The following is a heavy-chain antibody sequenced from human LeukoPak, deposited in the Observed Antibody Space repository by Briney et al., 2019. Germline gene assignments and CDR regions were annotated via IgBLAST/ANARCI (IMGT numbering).Heavy chain of an antibody. Sequence: SETLSLTCTVSGGSISTYYWSWLRQPAGKGLEWIGRIYASGSANYNPSLKRRVTISLDRSKNQFSLNLTSMTAADTAVYYCARGLMGTTGEQNWFDPWGQGTLVTVSS. CDR2: IYASGSA. D-gene: IGHD1-7*01. V-gene: IGHV4-4*07. CDR3: ARGLMGTTGEQNWFDP. CDR1: GGSISTYY. J-gene: IGHJ5*02.